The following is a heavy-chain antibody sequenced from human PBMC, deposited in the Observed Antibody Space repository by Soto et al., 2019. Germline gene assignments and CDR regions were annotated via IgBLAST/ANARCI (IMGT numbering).Heavy chain of an antibody. CDR1: GFTFSNAW. J-gene: IGHJ5*02. D-gene: IGHD4-17*01. CDR2: IKSKTDGGTT. Sequence: GGSLRLSCAASGFTFSNAWMSWVRQAPGKGLEWVGRIKSKTDGGTTDYAAPVKGRFTISRDDSKNTLYLQMNSLKTEDTAVYYCTTDGGLRPVVGLWENWFDPWGQGTLVTVSS. CDR3: TTDGGLRPVVGLWENWFDP. V-gene: IGHV3-15*01.